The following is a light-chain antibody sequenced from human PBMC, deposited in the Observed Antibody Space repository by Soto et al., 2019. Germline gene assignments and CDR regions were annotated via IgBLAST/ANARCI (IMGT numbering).Light chain of an antibody. V-gene: IGLV2-11*01. CDR3: CSYAGYYTHSV. CDR1: SRHVGGYHY. Sequence: SPLTQPRSVSAPPGQSLPLSCTGTSRHVGGYHYFSWYQQHPGKAPKLMISEVTKRPSGVPDRFSGSKYGNTGSLTISGLQADDEADYYCCSYAGYYTHSVCGTGTKVTVL. CDR2: EVT. J-gene: IGLJ1*01.